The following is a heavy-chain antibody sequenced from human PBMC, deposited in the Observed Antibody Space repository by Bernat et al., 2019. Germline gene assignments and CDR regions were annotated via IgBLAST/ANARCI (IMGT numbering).Heavy chain of an antibody. J-gene: IGHJ4*02. CDR1: GGSISSSDYL. Sequence: HLQLQESGPGLMKPSETLSLTCTVSGGSISSSDYLWGWLRQPPGKGLEWIGNIHYSGSTHYAPSLQSRVHISVDTSKNHFSLKMTSVTAADTAVYYCARRVTYGSTFDYGGQGTLVTVSS. V-gene: IGHV4-39*02. D-gene: IGHD3-10*01. CDR3: ARRVTYGSTFDY. CDR2: IHYSGST.